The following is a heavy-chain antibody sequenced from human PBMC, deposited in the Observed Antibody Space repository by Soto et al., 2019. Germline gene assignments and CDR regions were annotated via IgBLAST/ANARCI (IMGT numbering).Heavy chain of an antibody. CDR1: GRTFRSYW. V-gene: IGHV3-74*03. CDR2: INTDGSVA. Sequence: GGSLRLSCAASGRTFRSYWMHWVRQAPGKGLVWVSRINTDGSVAMYVDSVKGRFTISRDNAKNTLYLHMNSLRAEDTAVYYCVRDMQLWRLDSWVQGTLVTVSS. J-gene: IGHJ4*02. D-gene: IGHD2-21*01. CDR3: VRDMQLWRLDS.